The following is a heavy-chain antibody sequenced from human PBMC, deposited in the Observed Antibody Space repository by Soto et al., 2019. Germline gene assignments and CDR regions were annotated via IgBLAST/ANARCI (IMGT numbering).Heavy chain of an antibody. Sequence: PSLTCSVSGDYIHVGGYYWTWIRQRPGKGLEWMGYIYYTGKTYYNPSLESRLTMSVDRSKNQFSLRLTSVTAADTAVYFCGRDLTSNANCIDPWGQGTLVTVSS. D-gene: IGHD2-2*01. CDR3: GRDLTSNANCIDP. CDR1: GDYIHVGGYY. CDR2: IYYTGKT. V-gene: IGHV4-30-4*01. J-gene: IGHJ5*02.